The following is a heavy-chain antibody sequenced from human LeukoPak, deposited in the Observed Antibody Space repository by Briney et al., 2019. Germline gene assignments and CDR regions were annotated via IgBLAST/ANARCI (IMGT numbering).Heavy chain of an antibody. CDR1: GFSFPTTGVG. J-gene: IGHJ4*02. D-gene: IGHD4-17*01. CDR2: IYWDDDK. V-gene: IGHV2-5*02. Sequence: SGPTEALPTHPLTQPYNFLGFSFPTTGVGVGWIRHPSGKALEWLVLIYWDDDKRYSPSRKSRLTITKDTTKNQVVHTLANMDPVDTATYFCADENYGVHHRAFDYWGQGTLVTVSS. CDR3: ADENYGVHHRAFDY.